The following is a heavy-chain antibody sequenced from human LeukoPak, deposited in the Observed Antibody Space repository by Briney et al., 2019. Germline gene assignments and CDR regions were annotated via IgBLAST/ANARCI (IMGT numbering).Heavy chain of an antibody. CDR3: AGWADGHSYGFYYYYGMDV. CDR1: GYTFTSYD. Sequence: ASVKVSCKASGYTFTSYDINWVRQATGQGLEWMGWMNPNSGNTGYAQKFQGRVTMTRNTSISTAYMELSSLRSKDTAVYYCAGWADGHSYGFYYYYGMDVWGQGTTVTVSS. CDR2: MNPNSGNT. V-gene: IGHV1-8*01. J-gene: IGHJ6*02. D-gene: IGHD5-18*01.